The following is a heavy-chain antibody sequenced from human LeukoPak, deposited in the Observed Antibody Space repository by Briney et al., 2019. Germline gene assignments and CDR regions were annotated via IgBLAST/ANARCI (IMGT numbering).Heavy chain of an antibody. Sequence: SETLSLTCNVSGGTISSYYWSWIRQPPGKGLEWIGYIYYSGSTNYNPPLKSRVTTSVDTTNVQFPLKLPSVTAADSPVYYCMGEAPPVHYTGYYDSWGQGTLVTVSS. CDR3: MGEAPPVHYTGYYDS. V-gene: IGHV4-59*01. CDR2: IYYSGST. D-gene: IGHD3-9*01. CDR1: GGTISSYY. J-gene: IGHJ4*02.